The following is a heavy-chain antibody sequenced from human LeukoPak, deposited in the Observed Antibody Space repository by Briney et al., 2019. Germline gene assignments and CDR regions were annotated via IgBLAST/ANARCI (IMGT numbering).Heavy chain of an antibody. Sequence: ASVKVSCKASGYTFTGYYMHWVRQAPGQGLEWMGWINPNSGGTNYAQKFQGRVTMTRDTSISTAYMELSRLRSDDTAVYYWARGGYYDILTGLVGNWFDPWGQGTLVTVSS. CDR1: GYTFTGYY. CDR2: INPNSGGT. V-gene: IGHV1-2*02. D-gene: IGHD3-9*01. CDR3: ARGGYYDILTGLVGNWFDP. J-gene: IGHJ5*02.